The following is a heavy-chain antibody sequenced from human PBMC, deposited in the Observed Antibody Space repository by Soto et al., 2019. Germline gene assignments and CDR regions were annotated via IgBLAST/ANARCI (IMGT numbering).Heavy chain of an antibody. D-gene: IGHD2-2*01. CDR2: ISGSGGST. CDR3: AKDRPFVVADYYGMDV. Sequence: QPGGSLRLSCAASGFTFSSYTMSWVRQAPGKGLEWVSAISGSGGSTYYADSVKGRFTISRDNSKNTLYLQMNSLRAEDTAVYYCAKDRPFVVADYYGMDVWGQGTTVTVSS. V-gene: IGHV3-23*01. CDR1: GFTFSSYT. J-gene: IGHJ6*02.